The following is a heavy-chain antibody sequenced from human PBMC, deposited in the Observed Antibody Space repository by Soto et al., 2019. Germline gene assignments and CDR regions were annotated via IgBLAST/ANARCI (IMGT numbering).Heavy chain of an antibody. D-gene: IGHD2-15*01. CDR2: IKPNTDDT. CDR1: GFSISGFY. V-gene: IGHV1-2*02. CDR3: ARSPYSLEADGQHYYYNMDV. J-gene: IGHJ6*02. Sequence: ASVKVSCKPSGFSISGFYLHWVRQAPGQGLEWMGWIKPNTDDTGYAQKFQGRVTLTWDTSSSAGYLDLSRLRSDDTAVYYCARSPYSLEADGQHYYYNMDVWGQGTTVTVSS.